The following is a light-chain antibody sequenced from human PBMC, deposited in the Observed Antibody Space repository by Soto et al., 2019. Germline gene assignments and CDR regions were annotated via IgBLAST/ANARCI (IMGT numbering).Light chain of an antibody. CDR1: QSVSSN. CDR3: QQYNNWPFT. CDR2: GAS. J-gene: IGKJ3*01. Sequence: EIVMTQSPATLSVSPGERATLSCRASQSVSSNLAWYHQKPGQVPRLLIYGASTRATGIPSRFSGSRSGTESTLTISSLQSEDFAVYYCQQYNNWPFTFGPGTKVDIK. V-gene: IGKV3D-15*01.